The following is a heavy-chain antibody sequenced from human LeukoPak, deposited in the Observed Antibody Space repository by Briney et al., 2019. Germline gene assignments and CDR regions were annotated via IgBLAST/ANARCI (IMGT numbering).Heavy chain of an antibody. J-gene: IGHJ5*02. Sequence: ASVKVSCKASAYTFARYYIHWVRQAPGQGLEWKGIINPSGGSTRYAQKIQGRVTMTRGTSTSTVYMELSSLRSDDTAVYYCARGGYYDRSGSFDPWGQGTLVTVSS. D-gene: IGHD3-22*01. CDR1: AYTFARYY. V-gene: IGHV1-46*01. CDR2: INPSGGST. CDR3: ARGGYYDRSGSFDP.